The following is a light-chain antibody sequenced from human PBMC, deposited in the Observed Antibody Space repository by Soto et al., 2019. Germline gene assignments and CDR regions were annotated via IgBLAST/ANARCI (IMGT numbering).Light chain of an antibody. Sequence: QSALTQPRSVSGSPGQSVTISCTGTSSDVGGYNYVSWYQQHPGKAPKLMIYDVSKRPSGVPDRFSGSKSGNTASLTISGLQAEDEADYYCCSYAGRRVVFGGGTQLTVL. V-gene: IGLV2-11*01. J-gene: IGLJ2*01. CDR2: DVS. CDR1: SSDVGGYNY. CDR3: CSYAGRRVV.